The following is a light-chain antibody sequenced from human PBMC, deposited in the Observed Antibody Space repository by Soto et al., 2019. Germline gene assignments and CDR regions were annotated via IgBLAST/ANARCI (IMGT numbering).Light chain of an antibody. J-gene: IGLJ2*01. Sequence: QSVLTQPPSVSAAPGQKVTISCSGSSSNIGNNYVSWYQHLPGTAPQLLIYDTNKRPSGIPDRFSGSKSDTSATLGITGLQTGDEADYYCGTWDSSLSAVVFGGGTKVTVL. V-gene: IGLV1-51*01. CDR1: SSNIGNNY. CDR3: GTWDSSLSAVV. CDR2: DTN.